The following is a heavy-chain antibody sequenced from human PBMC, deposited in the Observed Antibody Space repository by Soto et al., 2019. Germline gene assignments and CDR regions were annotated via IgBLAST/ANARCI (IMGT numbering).Heavy chain of an antibody. CDR3: ARTPEIAAAGTSYFDY. CDR1: GYTFTSYG. CDR2: ISAYNGNT. J-gene: IGHJ4*02. Sequence: GASVKVSSKASGYTFTSYGISWARQAPGQGLEWMGWISAYNGNTNYAQKLQGRVTMTTDTSTSTAYMELRSLRSDDTAVYYCARTPEIAAAGTSYFDYWGQGTLVTVSS. V-gene: IGHV1-18*01. D-gene: IGHD6-13*01.